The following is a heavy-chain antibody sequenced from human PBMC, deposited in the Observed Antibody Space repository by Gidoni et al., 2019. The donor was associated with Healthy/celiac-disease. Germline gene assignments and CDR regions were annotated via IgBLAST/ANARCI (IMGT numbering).Heavy chain of an antibody. J-gene: IGHJ6*02. V-gene: IGHV4-39*01. D-gene: IGHD3-22*01. CDR2: IYYSGST. CDR1: GGSISSSSYY. CDR3: ARHKHPNYYDSSGYYYVGRVFDRNYYYGMDV. Sequence: QLQLQESGPGLVKPSATLSLTCTVSGGSISSSSYYWGWIRQPPGKVLEWIGSIYYSGSTYYNPSLKSRVTISVDTSKNQFSLKLSSVTAADTAVYYCARHKHPNYYDSSGYYYVGRVFDRNYYYGMDVWGQGTTVTVSS.